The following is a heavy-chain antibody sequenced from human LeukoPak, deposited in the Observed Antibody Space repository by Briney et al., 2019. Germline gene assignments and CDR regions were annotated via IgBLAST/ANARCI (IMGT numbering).Heavy chain of an antibody. Sequence: GASVKVSCKASGGTFSSYAISWVRQAPGQGLEWMGGIIPIFGTANYAQKFQGRDTITADKSTSTAYMELSSLRSEDTAVYYCASITMVRGEIGYFDYWGQGTLVTVSS. CDR1: GGTFSSYA. CDR3: ASITMVRGEIGYFDY. D-gene: IGHD3-10*01. CDR2: IIPIFGTA. V-gene: IGHV1-69*06. J-gene: IGHJ4*02.